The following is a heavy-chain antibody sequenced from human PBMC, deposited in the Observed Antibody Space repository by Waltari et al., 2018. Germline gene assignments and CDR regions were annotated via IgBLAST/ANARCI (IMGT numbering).Heavy chain of an antibody. J-gene: IGHJ5*02. CDR1: GGPISSGGYS. V-gene: IGHV4-31*03. D-gene: IGHD3-10*01. CDR3: ATNHYGTGKGWFDP. CDR2: IYYTGRT. Sequence: QVQLQESGPGLVKASETLSLTCTFPGGPISSGGYSWSWIRQHPGKGLEWIGYIYYTGRTDYNPSLKSRVSISVETSKNQFSLKLSSVTAADTAVYYCATNHYGTGKGWFDPWGQGTLVTVSS.